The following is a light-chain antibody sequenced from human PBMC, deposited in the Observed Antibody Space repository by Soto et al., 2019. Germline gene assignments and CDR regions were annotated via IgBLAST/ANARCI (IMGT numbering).Light chain of an antibody. V-gene: IGLV2-23*03. CDR1: SSDVGSYNL. CDR3: CSYAGSSTFEV. J-gene: IGLJ2*01. Sequence: LTQPASVSGSPGQSITISCTGTSSDVGSYNLVSWYQQHPGKAPKLMIYEGSKRPSGVSNRFSGSKSGNTASLTISGLQAEDEADYYCCSYAGSSTFEVFGGGTKLTVL. CDR2: EGS.